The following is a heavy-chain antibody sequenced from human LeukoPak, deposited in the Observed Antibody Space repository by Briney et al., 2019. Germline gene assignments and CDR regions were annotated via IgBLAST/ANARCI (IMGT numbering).Heavy chain of an antibody. V-gene: IGHV4-30-2*01. J-gene: IGHJ3*02. D-gene: IGHD1-26*01. Sequence: PSQTLSLTCTVSGGPISSGGYYWSWIRQPPGKGLEWIGYIYHSGSTYYNPSLKSRVTISVDRSKNQFSLKLSSVTAADTAVYYCARASFKSDAFDIWGQGTMVTVSS. CDR1: GGPISSGGYY. CDR2: IYHSGST. CDR3: ARASFKSDAFDI.